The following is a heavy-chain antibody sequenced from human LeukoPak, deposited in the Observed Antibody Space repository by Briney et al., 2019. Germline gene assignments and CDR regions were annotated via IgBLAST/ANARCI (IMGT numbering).Heavy chain of an antibody. V-gene: IGHV3-23*01. D-gene: IGHD6-19*01. CDR1: GFTFSTFG. CDR3: VRYPSGWYSFAW. CDR2: IPASGGNT. J-gene: IGHJ4*02. Sequence: GGSLRLSCAASGFTFSTFGMRWVRQAPGKGLEWVSTIPASGGNTYYADSVRGRFTISRDNSKNTLYLQINSLTAEDTAIYYCVRYPSGWYSFAWWGQGTLVTVSS.